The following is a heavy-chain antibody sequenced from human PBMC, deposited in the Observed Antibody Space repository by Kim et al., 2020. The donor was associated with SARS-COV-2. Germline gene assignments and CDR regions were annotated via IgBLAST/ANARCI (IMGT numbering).Heavy chain of an antibody. Sequence: GGSLRLSCAASGFTFSSYWMSWVRQAPGKGLEWVANIKQDGSEKYYVDSVKGRFTISRDNAKNSLYLQMNSLRAEDTAVYYCARPADILTEGDAFDIWGQGTMVTVSS. V-gene: IGHV3-7*01. J-gene: IGHJ3*02. D-gene: IGHD3-9*01. CDR2: IKQDGSEK. CDR3: ARPADILTEGDAFDI. CDR1: GFTFSSYW.